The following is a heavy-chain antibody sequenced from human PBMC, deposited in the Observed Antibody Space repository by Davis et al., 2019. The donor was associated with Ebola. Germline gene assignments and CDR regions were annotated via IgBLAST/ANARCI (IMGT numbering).Heavy chain of an antibody. CDR3: ARDVGGRAGY. CDR2: IDTAGGMT. Sequence: GESLKISCAASGFTVSNNYMSWVRQAPGKGLAWVSRIDTAGGMTNYADSVRGRFTISRDNAKNTLFLQMNSLRADDTAVYYCARDVGGRAGYWGQGTLVTVSS. CDR1: GFTVSNNY. J-gene: IGHJ4*02. V-gene: IGHV3-74*01.